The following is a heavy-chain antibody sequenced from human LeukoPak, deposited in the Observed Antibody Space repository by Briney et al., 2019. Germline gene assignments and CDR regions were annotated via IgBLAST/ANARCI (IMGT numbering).Heavy chain of an antibody. V-gene: IGHV3-7*03. Sequence: GGSLRLSCAASGFTFSNYWMTWVRQAPGKGPEWVATINQNGSDMNYGDSVKGRFTISRDNTKKSLYLQMNSLRDEDTAVYYCTNRAVSVTNRPWSFDYWGQGTLVTVSS. CDR1: GFTFSNYW. CDR3: TNRAVSVTNRPWSFDY. J-gene: IGHJ4*02. CDR2: INQNGSDM. D-gene: IGHD4-11*01.